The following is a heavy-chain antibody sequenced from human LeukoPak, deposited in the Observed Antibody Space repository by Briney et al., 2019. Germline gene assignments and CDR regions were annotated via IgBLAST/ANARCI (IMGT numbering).Heavy chain of an antibody. J-gene: IGHJ6*03. CDR2: IYTSGST. Sequence: SETLSLTCTVSGGSISSYYWSWIRQPPGKGLEWIGYIYTSGSTNYNPSLKSRVTISVDTPKNQFSLKLSSVTAADTAVYYCARRGDCSSTSCYLSNYMDVWGKGTTVTVSS. V-gene: IGHV4-4*09. CDR1: GGSISSYY. CDR3: ARRGDCSSTSCYLSNYMDV. D-gene: IGHD2-2*03.